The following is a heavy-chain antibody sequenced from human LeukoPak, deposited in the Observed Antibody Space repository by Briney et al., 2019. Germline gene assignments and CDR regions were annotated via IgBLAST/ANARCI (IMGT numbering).Heavy chain of an antibody. CDR1: GYSISSGYY. Sequence: SETLSLTCTVSGYSISSGYYWGWIRQPPGKGLEWIGSIYHSGSTYYNPSLKSRVTISVDTSKNQFSLKLSSVTAADTAVYYCARVLWDSSGYSLDYWGQGTLVTVSS. D-gene: IGHD3-22*01. V-gene: IGHV4-38-2*02. CDR3: ARVLWDSSGYSLDY. J-gene: IGHJ4*02. CDR2: IYHSGST.